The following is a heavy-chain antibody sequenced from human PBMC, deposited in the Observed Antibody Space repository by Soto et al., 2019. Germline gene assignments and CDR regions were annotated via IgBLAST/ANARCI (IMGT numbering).Heavy chain of an antibody. Sequence: GESLKISCKGSGYSFTNYWINWVRQMPVKGLEWMGRIDPSDSYTNYSPSFQGHVTISTDKSISTAYLQWSSLKASDTAMYYCGRHPTLASRRDNKHFEYWGQGTLVAVSS. CDR1: GYSFTNYW. V-gene: IGHV5-10-1*01. CDR2: IDPSDSYT. CDR3: GRHPTLASRRDNKHFEY. J-gene: IGHJ4*02. D-gene: IGHD1-20*01.